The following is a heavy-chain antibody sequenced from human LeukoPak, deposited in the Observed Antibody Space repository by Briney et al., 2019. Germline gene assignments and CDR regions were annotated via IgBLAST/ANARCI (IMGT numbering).Heavy chain of an antibody. CDR3: ARLIAVAGTGFDY. D-gene: IGHD6-19*01. Sequence: ASVKVSCKASGYTFTGYYMHWVRQAPGQGLEWMGWINPNSGGTNYAQKFQGRVTMTRDTSISTAYMELSRLRSDDTAVYYCARLIAVAGTGFDYWGQGILVTVSS. V-gene: IGHV1-2*02. J-gene: IGHJ4*02. CDR1: GYTFTGYY. CDR2: INPNSGGT.